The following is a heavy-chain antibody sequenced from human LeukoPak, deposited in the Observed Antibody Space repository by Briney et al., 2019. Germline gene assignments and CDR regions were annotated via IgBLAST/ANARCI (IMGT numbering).Heavy chain of an antibody. J-gene: IGHJ3*02. CDR3: AKDSGDSSGWYNGFDI. V-gene: IGHV3-9*01. D-gene: IGHD6-19*01. Sequence: GGSLRLSCAASGFTFDDYAMHWVRQAPGKGLEWVSGISWNSGSIGYADSVKGRFTISRDNSKNTLYLQMNSLRAEDTAVYYCAKDSGDSSGWYNGFDIWGQGTMVTVSS. CDR2: ISWNSGSI. CDR1: GFTFDDYA.